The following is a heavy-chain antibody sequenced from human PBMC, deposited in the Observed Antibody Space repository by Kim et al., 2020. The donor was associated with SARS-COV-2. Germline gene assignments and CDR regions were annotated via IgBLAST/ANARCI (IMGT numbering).Heavy chain of an antibody. CDR2: ISYDGSDK. CDR1: GFTFSLYA. Sequence: GGSLRLSCAASGFTFSLYAIHWVRQAPGKGLEWVAVISYDGSDKRYADSVKGRFTMSRDNSENTVYLQMNSLRGEDTAVYYCARDQIEGVHEFYFAMDVWRQGTTVTVS. D-gene: IGHD3-16*01. CDR3: ARDQIEGVHEFYFAMDV. J-gene: IGHJ6*02. V-gene: IGHV3-30-3*01.